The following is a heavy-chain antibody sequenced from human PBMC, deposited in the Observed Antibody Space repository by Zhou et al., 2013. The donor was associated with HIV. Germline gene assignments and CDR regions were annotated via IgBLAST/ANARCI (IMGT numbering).Heavy chain of an antibody. Sequence: QVQLLQSGAEVKKPGSSVKVSCQASGGTFNTISWVRQAPGQGFEWMGGIIPYYDTKNYAQKFLGRLTLTADESRRTAYMELSGLTSEDTAVYYCAREREQFGQVDFQHVGPGPPWSTVSS. D-gene: IGHD3-10*01. CDR2: IIPYYDTK. J-gene: IGHJ1*01. V-gene: IGHV1-69*12. CDR1: GGTFNT. CDR3: AREREQFGQVDFQH.